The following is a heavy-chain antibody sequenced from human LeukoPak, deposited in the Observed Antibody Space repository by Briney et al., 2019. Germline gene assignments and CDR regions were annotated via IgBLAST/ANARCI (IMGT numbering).Heavy chain of an antibody. J-gene: IGHJ4*02. CDR2: INWNGGST. CDR1: GFTFDDYG. V-gene: IGHV3-20*04. Sequence: GGSLRLSCAASGFTFDDYGMSWVRQAPGKGLEWVSGINWNGGSTGYADSVKGRFTISRDNAKNSLYLQMNSLRAEDTAVYYCGRDPDHGAVDYWGQGTLVTVSS. D-gene: IGHD3-16*01. CDR3: GRDPDHGAVDY.